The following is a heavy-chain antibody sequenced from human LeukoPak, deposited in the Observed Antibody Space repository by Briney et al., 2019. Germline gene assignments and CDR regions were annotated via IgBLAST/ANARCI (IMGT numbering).Heavy chain of an antibody. J-gene: IGHJ5*02. Sequence: SEALSLTCTVSGYSISSGYYWGWIRQPPGKGLEWIGNIYHSGSTNYTPSLKSRVTISVDTSKNQFSLRLSSVTAADTAVYYCAREGDYRGFDPWGQGTLVTVSS. V-gene: IGHV4-38-2*02. CDR2: IYHSGST. D-gene: IGHD4-11*01. CDR3: AREGDYRGFDP. CDR1: GYSISSGYY.